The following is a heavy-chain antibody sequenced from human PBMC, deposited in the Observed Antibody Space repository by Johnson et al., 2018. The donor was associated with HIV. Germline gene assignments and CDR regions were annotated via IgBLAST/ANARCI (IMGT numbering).Heavy chain of an antibody. Sequence: VQLVESGGGLVQPGGSLRLSCAASGFTFSNYAMHWVRQAPGKGLEYVSAITRNGVSTYYANSVKGRFIISRDNSKNTLYLQMGSLRVEDMAVYYCARALRYSGSLWAFDIWGQGTMVTVSS. CDR2: ITRNGVST. J-gene: IGHJ3*02. V-gene: IGHV3-64*01. CDR3: ARALRYSGSLWAFDI. CDR1: GFTFSNYA. D-gene: IGHD1-26*01.